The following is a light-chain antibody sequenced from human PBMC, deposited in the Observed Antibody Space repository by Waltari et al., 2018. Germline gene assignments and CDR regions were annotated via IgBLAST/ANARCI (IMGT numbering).Light chain of an antibody. Sequence: DVVMTQSPLSLPVTLGQPASISCTSSRSLVHSDGNTYLIWCQQRPGQSPRRLIYKVSKRDCGVPDRFGGSGSGTDFTLKISRVEAEDVGVYYCMQGTHWPYTFGQGTKVDIK. V-gene: IGKV2-30*02. CDR1: RSLVHSDGNTY. CDR3: MQGTHWPYT. J-gene: IGKJ2*01. CDR2: KVS.